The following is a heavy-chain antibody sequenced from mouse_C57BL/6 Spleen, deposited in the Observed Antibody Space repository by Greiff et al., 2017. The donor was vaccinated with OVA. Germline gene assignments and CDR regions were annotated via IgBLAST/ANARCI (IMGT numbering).Heavy chain of an antibody. J-gene: IGHJ2*01. D-gene: IGHD4-1*01. Sequence: QVQLQQSGAELVRPGASVKLSCKASGYTFTDYYINWVKQRPGQGLEWIARIYPGSGNTYYNEKFKGKATLTAEKSSSTAYMQLSSLTSEDSAVYFCARAGTGLGYWGQGTTLAVSS. CDR1: GYTFTDYY. CDR3: ARAGTGLGY. V-gene: IGHV1-76*01. CDR2: IYPGSGNT.